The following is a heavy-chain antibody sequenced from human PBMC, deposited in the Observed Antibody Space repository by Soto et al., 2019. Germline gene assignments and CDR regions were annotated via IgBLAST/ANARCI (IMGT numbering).Heavy chain of an antibody. CDR3: ARSTYYDFGSGYPSPYSYGMDV. D-gene: IGHD3-3*01. V-gene: IGHV4-30-2*01. CDR1: GGSISSGGYS. J-gene: IGHJ6*02. Sequence: SETLSLTCAVSGGSISSGGYSWSWIRQPPGKGLEWIGYIYHSGSTYYNPSLKSRVTISVDRSKNQFSLKLSSVTAADTAVYYCARSTYYDFGSGYPSPYSYGMDVWGQGTKVTVSS. CDR2: IYHSGST.